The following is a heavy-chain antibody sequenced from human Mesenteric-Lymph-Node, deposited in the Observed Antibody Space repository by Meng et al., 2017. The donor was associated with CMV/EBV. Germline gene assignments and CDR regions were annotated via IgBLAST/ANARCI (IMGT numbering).Heavy chain of an antibody. V-gene: IGHV4-38-2*02. J-gene: IGHJ4*02. CDR2: IYHSGST. CDR1: GYSISSGYY. CDR3: ASENSSSCLVS. Sequence: SETLSLTCTVSGYSISSGYYWGWIRQPPGKGLEWIGSIYHSGSTYYNPSLKSRVTISVDTSKNQFSLKLSSVTAADTAVYYRASENSSSCLVSWGQGTLVTVSS. D-gene: IGHD6-13*01.